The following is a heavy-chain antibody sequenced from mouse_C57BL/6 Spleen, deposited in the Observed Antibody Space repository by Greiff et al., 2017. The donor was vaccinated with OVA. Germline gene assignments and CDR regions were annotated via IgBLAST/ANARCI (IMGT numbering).Heavy chain of an antibody. Sequence: QVQLKESGAELVRPGASVTLSCKASGYTFTDYEMHWVKQTPVHGLEWIGAIDPETGGTAYNQKFKGKAILTADKSSSTAYMELRSLTSEDSAVYYCTRDPTRYYAMGDWGQGTSVTVSS. V-gene: IGHV1-15*01. J-gene: IGHJ4*01. CDR3: TRDPTRYYAMGD. CDR1: GYTFTDYE. D-gene: IGHD1-3*01. CDR2: IDPETGGT.